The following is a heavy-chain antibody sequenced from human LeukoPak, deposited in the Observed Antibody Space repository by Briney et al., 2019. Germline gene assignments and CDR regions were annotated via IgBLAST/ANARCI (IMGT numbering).Heavy chain of an antibody. CDR3: ARCAGYCSGGSCYEGEGVDY. J-gene: IGHJ4*02. D-gene: IGHD2-15*01. CDR2: IYHSGST. V-gene: IGHV4-38-2*02. Sequence: SETLSLTCTVSGYSISTGYYWGWIRQPPGKGLEWIGIIYHSGSTYYNPSLKSRVTISVDTSKNQFSLKLSSVTAADTAVYYCARCAGYCSGGSCYEGEGVDYWGQGTLVTVSS. CDR1: GYSISTGYY.